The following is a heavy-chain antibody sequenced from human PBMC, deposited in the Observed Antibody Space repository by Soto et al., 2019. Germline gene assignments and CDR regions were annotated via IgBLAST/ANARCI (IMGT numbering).Heavy chain of an antibody. CDR2: MSSSGSTI. CDR3: ARGLWSYVYYYYGMDV. J-gene: IGHJ6*01. Sequence: EVQLVESGGGLVQPGGSLRLSCAASGFTFSSYEMNWVRQAPGKGLEWVSYMSSSGSTIYYADSLKGRFTISRDNAKNSLYLQMTSLRGEDTAVYYCARGLWSYVYYYYGMDVWGQGTTVTVSS. CDR1: GFTFSSYE. D-gene: IGHD3-16*01. V-gene: IGHV3-48*03.